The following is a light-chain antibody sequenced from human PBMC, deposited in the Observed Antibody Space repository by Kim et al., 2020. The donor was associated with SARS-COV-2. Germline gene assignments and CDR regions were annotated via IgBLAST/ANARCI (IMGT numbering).Light chain of an antibody. CDR3: QQYYSSPYT. V-gene: IGKV4-1*01. CDR2: WAS. Sequence: DIVMTQSPDSLAVSLGERATVNCKSSQSVLWKSNNKNYLAWYQQKSGQPPKLLIYWASTRESGVPDRFSGSGSGTHFALTINNLQAEDVAVYYCQQYYSSPYTFGPGTKVDIK. CDR1: QSVLWKSNNKNY. J-gene: IGKJ2*01.